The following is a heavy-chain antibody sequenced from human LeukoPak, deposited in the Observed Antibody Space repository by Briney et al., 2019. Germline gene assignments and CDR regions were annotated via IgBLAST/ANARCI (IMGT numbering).Heavy chain of an antibody. CDR1: GDSISSGGYY. J-gene: IGHJ4*02. CDR3: ARLVTYYYDSSGSGGGYYFDY. CDR2: TSYSGST. D-gene: IGHD3-22*01. Sequence: SETLSLTCTVSGDSISSGGYYWSWIRQHPGKGLEWMGYTSYSGSTYYNPSLKSRLTILIDTSKNQFSLKLSSVTAADTAVYYCARLVTYYYDSSGSGGGYYFDYWGQGTLVTVSS. V-gene: IGHV4-31*02.